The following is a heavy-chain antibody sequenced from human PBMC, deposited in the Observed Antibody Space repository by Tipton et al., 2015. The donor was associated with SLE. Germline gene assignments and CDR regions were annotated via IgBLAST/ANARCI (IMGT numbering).Heavy chain of an antibody. D-gene: IGHD3-22*01. CDR2: ITPVFQTP. V-gene: IGHV1-69*05. CDR1: GSSFNTYT. Sequence: QSGPEVKKPGSSVKVSCKTSGSSFNTYTLNWVRQAPGQGLEWVGGITPVFQTPNYAPKFQGRVSITTDESTSTVFLELTSLRSDDTAVYFCARECMSAAVNPLDYWGQGPLVTVSS. J-gene: IGHJ4*02. CDR3: ARECMSAAVNPLDY.